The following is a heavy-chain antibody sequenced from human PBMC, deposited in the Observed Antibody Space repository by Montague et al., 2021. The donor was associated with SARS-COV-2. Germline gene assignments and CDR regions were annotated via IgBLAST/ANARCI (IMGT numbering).Heavy chain of an antibody. CDR2: INYSGST. Sequence: SETLSLTCTVSGGSISAYYWNWIRQFSGKGLEWIGYINYSGSTNYNPSLQSRVIISVDRSKIQFSLKLNSVTAADTAIYYCARLPYDNSYGMDVWGQGTTVPVSS. CDR1: GGSISAYY. J-gene: IGHJ6*02. CDR3: ARLPYDNSYGMDV. V-gene: IGHV4-59*01. D-gene: IGHD3-9*01.